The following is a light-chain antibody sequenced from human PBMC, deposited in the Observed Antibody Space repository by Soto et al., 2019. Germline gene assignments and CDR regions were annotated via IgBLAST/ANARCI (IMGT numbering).Light chain of an antibody. CDR1: QSLSSY. Sequence: EIVLTQSPATLSLSPGERATXSXRASQSLSSYLAWYQQKPGQAPRLLIYDASNRASGIPARFSGSGSGTDFTLTISSLEPEDSAVYYCQQRRNWLFGQGTKVEIK. V-gene: IGKV3-11*01. CDR2: DAS. CDR3: QQRRNWL. J-gene: IGKJ2*01.